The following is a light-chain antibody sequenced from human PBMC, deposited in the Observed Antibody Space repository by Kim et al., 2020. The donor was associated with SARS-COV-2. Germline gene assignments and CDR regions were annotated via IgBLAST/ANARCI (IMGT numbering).Light chain of an antibody. CDR2: DTS. V-gene: IGLV7-46*01. Sequence: TVTLTCGSSTGSVTSDHYPYWFQQKPGQAPRTLIFDTSRRHSWTPARFSGSLFGTRAALTLSGAQPEDEADYYCLLSYRDPRGVFGGGTQLTVL. J-gene: IGLJ3*02. CDR3: LLSYRDPRGV. CDR1: TGSVTSDHY.